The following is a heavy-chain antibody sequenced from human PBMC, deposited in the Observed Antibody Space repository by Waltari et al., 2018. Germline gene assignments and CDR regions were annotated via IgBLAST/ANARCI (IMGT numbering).Heavy chain of an antibody. CDR1: GFTFRSYE. CDR2: SSTTGSTI. D-gene: IGHD6-13*01. V-gene: IGHV3-48*03. J-gene: IGHJ4*02. Sequence: EVQLVESGGGLVQPGGSLRLSCATSGFTFRSYEMNWVRQAPGKGLECVSYSSTTGSTIYYADSVKGRFTISRDNAKNSLSLQMNSLRAEDTAVYYCATYIAADLDYWGQGTLVTVSS. CDR3: ATYIAADLDY.